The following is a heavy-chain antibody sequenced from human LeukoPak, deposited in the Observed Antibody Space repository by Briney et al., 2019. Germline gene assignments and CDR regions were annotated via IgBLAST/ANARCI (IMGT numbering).Heavy chain of an antibody. V-gene: IGHV1-46*01. Sequence: ASVKVSCKASGYTFTSYYMHWVRQAPGQGLEWMGIINPSGGSTSYAQKFQGRVTITADKSTSTAYMELSSLRSEDTAVYYCARDSFAYYYDSSGYRDDYWGQGTLVTVSS. CDR1: GYTFTSYY. J-gene: IGHJ4*02. CDR3: ARDSFAYYYDSSGYRDDY. D-gene: IGHD3-22*01. CDR2: INPSGGST.